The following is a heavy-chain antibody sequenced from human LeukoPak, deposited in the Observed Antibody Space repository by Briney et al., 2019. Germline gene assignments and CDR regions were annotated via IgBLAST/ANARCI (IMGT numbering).Heavy chain of an antibody. CDR3: AKEDDFGNHFDY. J-gene: IGHJ4*02. Sequence: PGGSLRLSCAASGFTFSSYAMTWVRQAPGKGLEWVSVISGSSGGTYYADSVKGRFIICRDNFKNTVYLQMNSLRAEDTAVYYCAKEDDFGNHFDYWGQGALVTVSS. D-gene: IGHD4-11*01. CDR1: GFTFSSYA. V-gene: IGHV3-23*01. CDR2: ISGSSGGT.